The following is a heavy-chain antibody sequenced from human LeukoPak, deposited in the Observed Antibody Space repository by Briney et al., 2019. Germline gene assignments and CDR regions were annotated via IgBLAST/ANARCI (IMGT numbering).Heavy chain of an antibody. D-gene: IGHD3-10*01. J-gene: IGHJ4*02. CDR2: INDSGGNT. CDR1: GFTFSSYA. CDR3: AKTSAGIRGGYFDY. Sequence: GGSLRLSCAASGFTFSSYAMSWVRQAQGKGLEWVSLINDSGGNTYYAASVKGRFTISRDNSKNTLFLQMSRLRAEDTAVYYCAKTSAGIRGGYFDYWGQGTLVTVSS. V-gene: IGHV3-23*01.